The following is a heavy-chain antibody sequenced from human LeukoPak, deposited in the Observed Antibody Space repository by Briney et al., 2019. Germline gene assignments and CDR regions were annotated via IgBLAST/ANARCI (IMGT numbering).Heavy chain of an antibody. CDR3: AKVADYDSSGSDY. CDR2: IKEDGSER. D-gene: IGHD3-22*01. Sequence: GGSLRLSCEGSAFIFSGHWMNWVRQTPGKGLEWVASIKEDGSERQYVDSVKGRFSISRDNTKGSLFLRLNSLRAEDTAVYYCAKVADYDSSGSDYWGQGTLVTVSS. CDR1: AFIFSGHW. V-gene: IGHV3-7*03. J-gene: IGHJ4*02.